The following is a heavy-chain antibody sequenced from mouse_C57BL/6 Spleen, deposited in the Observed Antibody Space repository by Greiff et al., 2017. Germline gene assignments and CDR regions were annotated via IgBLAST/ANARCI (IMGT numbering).Heavy chain of an antibody. CDR3: ARHAYGSRYWYFDV. Sequence: VKLMESGPGLVAPSQSLSITCTVSGFSLTSYGVHWVRQPPGKGLEWLVVIWSDGSTTYNSALISRLSISKDNSKSQVFLKMNSLQTDDTAMYYLARHAYGSRYWYFDVWGKGTTVTVSS. D-gene: IGHD1-1*01. J-gene: IGHJ1*03. CDR1: GFSLTSYG. CDR2: IWSDGST. V-gene: IGHV2-6-1*01.